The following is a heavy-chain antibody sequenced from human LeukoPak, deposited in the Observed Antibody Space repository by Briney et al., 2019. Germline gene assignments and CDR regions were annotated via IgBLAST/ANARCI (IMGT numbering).Heavy chain of an antibody. CDR1: GGSINSHY. CDR3: ASRPADTTSYGVFDY. J-gene: IGHJ4*02. CDR2: IFNTGNT. Sequence: SETPSLTCSVSGGSINSHYWSWIRQPPGKRLEWIGYIFNTGNTNYNPSLASRVTMSVDTSRAQFFLRLSPVTAADTAIYYCASRPADTTSYGVFDYWSQGTLVTVSS. V-gene: IGHV4-59*11. D-gene: IGHD6-6*01.